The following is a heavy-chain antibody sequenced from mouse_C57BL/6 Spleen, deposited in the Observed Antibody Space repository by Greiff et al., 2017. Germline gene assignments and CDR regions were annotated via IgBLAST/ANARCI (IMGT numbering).Heavy chain of an antibody. CDR1: FYTFTIYT. J-gene: IGHJ2*01. CDR2: INPSSGST. V-gene: IGHV1-4*01. Sequence: QVQLQHPGAELAIPGASVKMSCKASFYTFTIYTMHLVKQRPGHGLDLIFYINPSSGSTKYNQKFNVQSTFTAHKSSSTAYIQLSSLTSAPSAVYDYARSRDAYRPFDYWGQGTTLTVSS. D-gene: IGHD6-5*01. CDR3: ARSRDAYRPFDY.